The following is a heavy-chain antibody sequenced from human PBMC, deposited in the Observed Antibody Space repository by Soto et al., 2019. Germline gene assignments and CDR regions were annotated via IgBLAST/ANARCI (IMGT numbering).Heavy chain of an antibody. J-gene: IGHJ6*02. D-gene: IGHD6-13*01. CDR3: ARDIAAAGYYSMDV. V-gene: IGHV3-48*02. Sequence: EVQLVESGGGLVQPGGSLRLSCVASGFSFSSYSINWVRQAPGKGLEWASYISTSSSSIYYADSVKGRFTISRDNARNSLDLDMKRLRDEDTAMYYCARDIAAAGYYSMDVWGQGTTVTVSS. CDR1: GFSFSSYS. CDR2: ISTSSSSI.